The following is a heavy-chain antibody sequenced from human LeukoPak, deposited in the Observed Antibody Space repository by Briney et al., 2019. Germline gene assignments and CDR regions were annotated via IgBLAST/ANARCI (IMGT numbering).Heavy chain of an antibody. V-gene: IGHV3-23*01. Sequence: GGSLRLSCAASGFTFSSYAMTWVRQALGKGLEWVSAISGSGGTTYYSDSVKGQFTISRDSSKNTLYLQMNSLRAEDTAVYYCAKVSNYDSYYYMDVWGKGTTVTVSS. CDR2: ISGSGGTT. CDR1: GFTFSSYA. D-gene: IGHD3-22*01. J-gene: IGHJ6*03. CDR3: AKVSNYDSYYYMDV.